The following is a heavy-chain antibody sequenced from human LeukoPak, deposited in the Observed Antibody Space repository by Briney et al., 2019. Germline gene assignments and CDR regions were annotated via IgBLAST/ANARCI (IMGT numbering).Heavy chain of an antibody. CDR1: GFTFSSYA. CDR3: ARDRMVRGDMRLFDP. CDR2: ISGSGGST. D-gene: IGHD3-10*01. J-gene: IGHJ5*02. V-gene: IGHV3-23*01. Sequence: GRSLRLSCAASGFTFSSYAMSWVRQAPGKGLEWVSAISGSGGSTYYADSVKGRFTISRDNSKNSLYLQMNSLSAEDTAVYYCARDRMVRGDMRLFDPWGQGTQVTVSS.